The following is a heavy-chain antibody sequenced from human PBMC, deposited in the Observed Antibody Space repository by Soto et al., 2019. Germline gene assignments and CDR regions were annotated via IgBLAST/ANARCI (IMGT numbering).Heavy chain of an antibody. CDR1: GGSFSGYY. V-gene: IGHV4-34*01. CDR3: ASRAAGYYYYGMDV. Sequence: GTLSLTCAVYGGSFSGYYWSWIRQPPGKGLEWIGEINHSGSTNYNPSLKSRVTISVDTSKNQFSLKLSSVTAADTAVYYCASRAAGYYYYGMDVWGQGTTVTVSS. D-gene: IGHD6-13*01. J-gene: IGHJ6*02. CDR2: INHSGST.